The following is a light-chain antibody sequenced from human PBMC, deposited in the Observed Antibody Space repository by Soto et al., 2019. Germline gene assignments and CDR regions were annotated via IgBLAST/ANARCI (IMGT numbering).Light chain of an antibody. Sequence: EVLMTQSPATLSVSPGERVTLSCRASQSININLAWYQQKPGQAPRVLIYGASSWASGIPDRFSGSGSGTDFTLTISRLEHDDFAFYYCQQYQNWPPLTFGGGTRVEIK. CDR3: QQYQNWPPLT. V-gene: IGKV3D-15*01. J-gene: IGKJ4*01. CDR1: QSININ. CDR2: GAS.